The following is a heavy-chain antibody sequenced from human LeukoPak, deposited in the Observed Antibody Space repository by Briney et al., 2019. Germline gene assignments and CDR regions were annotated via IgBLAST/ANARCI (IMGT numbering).Heavy chain of an antibody. Sequence: LSETLSLTRTLPVGSISIYKWSSIRQTPGKGLEWIGYIYYSGRTNYNPSLKSPVNISVDTSKNQFSLKLSSVTAADTAVYYCARYYYDSSGYYSFGYWGQGTLVTVSS. CDR3: ARYYYDSSGYYSFGY. CDR2: IYYSGRT. D-gene: IGHD3-22*01. V-gene: IGHV4-59*01. CDR1: VGSISIYK. J-gene: IGHJ4*02.